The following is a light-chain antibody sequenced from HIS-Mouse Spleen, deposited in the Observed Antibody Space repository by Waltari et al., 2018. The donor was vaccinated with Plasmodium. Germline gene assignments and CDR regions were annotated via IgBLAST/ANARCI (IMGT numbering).Light chain of an antibody. V-gene: IGLV1-51*01. Sequence: QSVLTQPPSVSAAPGQKVTISCPGSRSNIGNNYVSWYQQLPGTAPKLLIYDNNKRPSGIPDRFSGSKSGTSATLGITGLQTGDEADYYCGTWDSSLSAGVVFGGGTKLTVL. CDR1: RSNIGNNY. CDR3: GTWDSSLSAGVV. CDR2: DNN. J-gene: IGLJ2*01.